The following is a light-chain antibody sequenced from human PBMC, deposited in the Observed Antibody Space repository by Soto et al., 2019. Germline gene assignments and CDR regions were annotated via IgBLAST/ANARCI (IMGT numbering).Light chain of an antibody. CDR2: AAS. CDR1: QSITTY. J-gene: IGKJ2*01. CDR3: QQSYNTPYT. Sequence: DIQMTQSPSSLSASVGDRVTTSCRTRQSITTYLNWYQHRPGKPPKLLIYAASSLQSGVPSRFSGRGSGTEFTLTITSLRPEDSATYYCQQSYNTPYTFGQGTKLEIK. V-gene: IGKV1-39*01.